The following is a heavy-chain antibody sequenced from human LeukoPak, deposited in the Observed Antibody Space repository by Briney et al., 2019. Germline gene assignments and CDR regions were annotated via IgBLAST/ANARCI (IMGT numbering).Heavy chain of an antibody. CDR1: GGTFSSYA. J-gene: IGHJ3*02. D-gene: IGHD3-10*01. Sequence: GASVKVSCKASGGTFSSYAISWVRQAPGQGLEWMGGIIPIFGTANYAQKFQGRVTITADESTSTAYMELSSLRSEDTAVYYCARSYGSGSYGDLDDAFDIWGQGTMVTVSS. CDR2: IIPIFGTA. V-gene: IGHV1-69*13. CDR3: ARSYGSGSYGDLDDAFDI.